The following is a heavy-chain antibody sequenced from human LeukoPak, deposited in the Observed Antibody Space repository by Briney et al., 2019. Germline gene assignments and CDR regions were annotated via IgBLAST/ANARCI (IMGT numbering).Heavy chain of an antibody. CDR2: INHRGST. J-gene: IGHJ4*02. Sequence: SETLSLTCAVSGGSFSGYYWSWIRQPPGKGLEWIGEINHRGSTNYTPSLKSRVTISVDTSKNQFSLKLSSVTAADTAVYYCARGGESGYIYWGQGTLVTVSS. CDR1: GGSFSGYY. V-gene: IGHV4-34*01. CDR3: ARGGESGYIY. D-gene: IGHD5-12*01.